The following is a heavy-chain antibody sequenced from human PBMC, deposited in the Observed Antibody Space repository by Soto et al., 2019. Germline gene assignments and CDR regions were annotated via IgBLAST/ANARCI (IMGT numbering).Heavy chain of an antibody. CDR2: INHSGST. CDR1: GGSFNGYY. CDR3: ARSMIVVDYDY. D-gene: IGHD3-22*01. J-gene: IGHJ4*02. V-gene: IGHV4-34*01. Sequence: PSETLSLTCAVYGGSFNGYYWNWIRQPPGKGLEWIGEINHSGSTNYNPSLKSRVTISVDTSKNQFSLKLSSVTAADTAVYYCARSMIVVDYDYWGQGTLVTVSS.